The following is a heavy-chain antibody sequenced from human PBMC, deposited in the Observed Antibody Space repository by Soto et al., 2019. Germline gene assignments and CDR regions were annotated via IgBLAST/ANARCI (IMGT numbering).Heavy chain of an antibody. Sequence: QVKLVQSGAEVKKPGSSVKVCFKASGGTFISYAISWVRQAPGQGLEWLGGIIPIFGTANYAQKIHGRGTITADETTSTADMELSSLRAEYTAVYSCARDINWGQGTLVTLSS. CDR1: GGTFISYA. D-gene: IGHD3-10*01. J-gene: IGHJ1*01. CDR2: IIPIFGTA. CDR3: ARDIN. V-gene: IGHV1-69*12.